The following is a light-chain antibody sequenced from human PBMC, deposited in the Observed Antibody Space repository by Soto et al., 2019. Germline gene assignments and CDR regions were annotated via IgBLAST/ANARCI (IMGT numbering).Light chain of an antibody. CDR1: QGIRNE. J-gene: IGKJ1*01. Sequence: DIQMTQSPSSLSASVGDRVTITCRASQGIRNELGWYQQKPGRAPKRLIYGVSNLQSGVPSRFSGSASGTEFTHTISSLQPEDSATYYCLQHNTYPWTFGQGTKVEVK. CDR2: GVS. V-gene: IGKV1-17*01. CDR3: LQHNTYPWT.